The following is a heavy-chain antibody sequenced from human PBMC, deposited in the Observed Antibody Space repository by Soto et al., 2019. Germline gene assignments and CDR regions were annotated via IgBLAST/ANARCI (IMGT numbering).Heavy chain of an antibody. V-gene: IGHV1-18*01. D-gene: IGHD1-7*01. CDR1: GYTFISYG. J-gene: IGHJ5*02. CDR3: ARDRGYNWNYGWFDP. Sequence: QVQLVQSGAEVKKPGASVKVSCKASGYTFISYGISWVRQAPGQGLEWMGRISGYNGNTNYAQKLQGRVTMTTDTSTSTAYLELRCLRSDDTAVYYCARDRGYNWNYGWFDPWGQGTLVTVSS. CDR2: ISGYNGNT.